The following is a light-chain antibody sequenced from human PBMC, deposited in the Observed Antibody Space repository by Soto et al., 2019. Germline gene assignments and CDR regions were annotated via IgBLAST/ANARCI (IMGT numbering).Light chain of an antibody. CDR3: QQHSNWPPVT. J-gene: IGKJ5*01. CDR1: QSVSSY. V-gene: IGKV3-11*01. CDR2: DAS. Sequence: EIVLTHSPATLSLSPGERATLSCRASQSVSSYLAWYQQKPGQAPRLLIYDASNRATGIPARFSGSGSGTDFTLTISSLEPEDFAVYFCQQHSNWPPVTFGQGTRLEIK.